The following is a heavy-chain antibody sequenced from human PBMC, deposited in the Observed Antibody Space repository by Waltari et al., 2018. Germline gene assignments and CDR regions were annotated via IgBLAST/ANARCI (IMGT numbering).Heavy chain of an antibody. CDR3: ARDQWFAFDI. J-gene: IGHJ3*02. CDR1: GFTLRSYW. D-gene: IGHD3-22*01. V-gene: IGHV3-7*01. CDR2: IMTDGSEE. Sequence: EVQLVESGGGLVKPGGCLRLSCAASGFTLRSYWMSWVRQAPGKGLEWVANIMTDGSEEYYVDSVRGRFTISRDNAKNSLFLQMNSLRPEDTAVYYCARDQWFAFDIWGQGTMVTVSS.